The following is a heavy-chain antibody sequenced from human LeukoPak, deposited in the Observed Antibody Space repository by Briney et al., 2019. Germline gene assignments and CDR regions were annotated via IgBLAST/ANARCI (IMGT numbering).Heavy chain of an antibody. D-gene: IGHD2-15*01. J-gene: IGHJ4*02. CDR3: ARVIGCCSGGSCYKYYFDY. CDR1: GGSISSYY. CDR2: IYHSGST. V-gene: IGHV4-59*01. Sequence: PSETLSLTCTVSGGSISSYYWSWIRQPPGKGLEWIGYIYHSGSTNSHPSLKRRAIISVDTTKNHFSLKLSSVTAADTAVYYCARVIGCCSGGSCYKYYFDYWGQGTLVTVSS.